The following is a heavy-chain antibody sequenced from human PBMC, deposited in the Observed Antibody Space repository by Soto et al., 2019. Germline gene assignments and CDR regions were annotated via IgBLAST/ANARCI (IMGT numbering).Heavy chain of an antibody. CDR3: ATCNPHSSGYYFDY. Sequence: PGGSLRLSCAASGFTFSSYGMHWVRQAPGKGLEWVAVIWYDGSNKYYADSVKGRFTISRDNSKNTLYLQMNSLRAEDTAVYYCATCNPHSSGYYFDYWGQGTLVTVSS. V-gene: IGHV3-33*01. CDR2: IWYDGSNK. J-gene: IGHJ4*02. D-gene: IGHD3-22*01. CDR1: GFTFSSYG.